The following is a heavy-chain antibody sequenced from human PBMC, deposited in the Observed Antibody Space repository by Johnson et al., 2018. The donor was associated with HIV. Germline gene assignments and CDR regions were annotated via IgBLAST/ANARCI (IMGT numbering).Heavy chain of an antibody. J-gene: IGHJ3*02. CDR1: GFTFDEYD. Sequence: VQPVESGGGVARPGGSVGLSCEGSGFTFDEYDMIWVRQGPGKGLAWVSSISWNRASVAYASSVTGRFTISRDSAKKSLYLQMNSLRAEDTALYYCTTDLLRWLQGENAVDIWGQGTMGTVAS. D-gene: IGHD5-24*01. V-gene: IGHV3-20*04. CDR2: ISWNRASV. CDR3: TTDLLRWLQGENAVDI.